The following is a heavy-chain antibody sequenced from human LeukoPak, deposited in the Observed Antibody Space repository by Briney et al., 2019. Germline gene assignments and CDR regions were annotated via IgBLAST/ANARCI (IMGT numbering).Heavy chain of an antibody. CDR2: IIPIFGTA. J-gene: IGHJ4*02. D-gene: IGHD3-22*01. Sequence: ASVKVSCKASGGTFSSYAISWVRQAPGQGLEWMGRIIPIFGTANYAQKFQGRVTITTDESTSTAYMELSGLRSEDTAVYYCAGDLYYDSSGYLGWSPFDYWGQGTLVTVSS. CDR3: AGDLYYDSSGYLGWSPFDY. V-gene: IGHV1-69*05. CDR1: GGTFSSYA.